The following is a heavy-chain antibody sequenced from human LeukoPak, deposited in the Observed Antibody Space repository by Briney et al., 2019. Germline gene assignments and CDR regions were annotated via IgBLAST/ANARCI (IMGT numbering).Heavy chain of an antibody. Sequence: SETLSLTCTVSGGSISSGGYYWSWIRQHPGKGLEWIGYIYYSGSTYYNPSLKSRVTISVDTSKNQFSLKLSSATAADTAVYYCARAVHGAVAYWGQGTLVTVSS. D-gene: IGHD4-17*01. CDR1: GGSISSGGYY. J-gene: IGHJ4*02. V-gene: IGHV4-31*03. CDR2: IYYSGST. CDR3: ARAVHGAVAY.